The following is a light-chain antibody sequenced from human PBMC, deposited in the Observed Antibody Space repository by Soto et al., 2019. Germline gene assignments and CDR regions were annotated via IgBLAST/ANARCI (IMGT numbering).Light chain of an antibody. J-gene: IGLJ1*01. CDR2: EVS. CDR1: STNVGTHQA. Sequence: QSALTQPASVSGSPGQSVTISCTGTSTNVGTHQAISWYQQHPGKAPKLILYEVSQRPSGVSDRFSGSKSGNTASLTISGLQAEDEADYHCCSYASSSTYVFGTGTKVTVL. CDR3: CSYASSSTYV. V-gene: IGLV2-23*02.